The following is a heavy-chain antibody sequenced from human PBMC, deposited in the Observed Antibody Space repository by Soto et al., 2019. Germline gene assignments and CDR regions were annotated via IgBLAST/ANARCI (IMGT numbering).Heavy chain of an antibody. CDR3: AVRIPAEGTFDF. CDR1: GFSFSSYA. Sequence: QVQLVESGGGVVQPGTSLRLSCAASGFSFSSYAMHWVRQAPGKGLEWVAALWYDGSNLNYAQSVKGRFTISRDNSKSTVYLQMNSLKVEDTAVYYCAVRIPAEGTFDFWGQGTPITVSS. V-gene: IGHV3-33*03. CDR2: LWYDGSNL. J-gene: IGHJ4*02. D-gene: IGHD6-13*01.